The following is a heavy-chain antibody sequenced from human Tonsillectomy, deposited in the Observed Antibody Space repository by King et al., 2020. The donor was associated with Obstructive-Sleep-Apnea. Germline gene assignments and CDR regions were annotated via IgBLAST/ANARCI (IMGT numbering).Heavy chain of an antibody. CDR3: AKDPDTAPTVAFDI. CDR1: GFTFSSYA. Sequence: VQLVESGGGLVQPGGSLRLSCAASGFTFSSYAMSWVRQAPGSGLEWVSAIIGSGVSTYYADSVKGRFTISRENSKNTLYLKMKSLRAEDTAVYYCAKDPDTAPTVAFDIWGQGTMVTVSS. J-gene: IGHJ3*02. V-gene: IGHV3-23*04. D-gene: IGHD5-18*01. CDR2: IIGSGVST.